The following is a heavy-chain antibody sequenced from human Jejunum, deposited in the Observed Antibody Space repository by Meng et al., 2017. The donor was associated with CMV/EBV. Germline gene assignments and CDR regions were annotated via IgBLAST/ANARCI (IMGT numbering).Heavy chain of an antibody. CDR3: ANVRLGY. V-gene: IGHV3-74*01. Sequence: LGLSCEASGFTFSDYWIHWVRQPPGKGLVRVSSINGDGSRTSYADSVKGRFSISRDNAKNTVYVQMNSLRAEDTAVYYCANVRLGYWGQGTLVTVSS. D-gene: IGHD1-26*01. CDR1: GFTFSDYW. J-gene: IGHJ4*02. CDR2: INGDGSRT.